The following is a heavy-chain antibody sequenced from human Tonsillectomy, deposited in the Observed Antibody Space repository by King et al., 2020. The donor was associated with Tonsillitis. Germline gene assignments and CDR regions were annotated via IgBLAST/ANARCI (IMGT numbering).Heavy chain of an antibody. CDR1: GYSFSRYD. CDR3: ARVGRYGIEVMLYAHDY. V-gene: IGHV1-8*01. D-gene: IGHD2-8*01. CDR2: RNANRGNT. J-gene: IGHJ4*02. Sequence: QLVQSGAEVKKPGASVKVSCRASGYSFSRYDIDWVRPTRQGHAWMGWRNANRGNTGHAQTFRGRVTITSNTSIRTAYMELSSLRSEDTAVYYFARVGRYGIEVMLYAHDYWGQGTLVTVSS.